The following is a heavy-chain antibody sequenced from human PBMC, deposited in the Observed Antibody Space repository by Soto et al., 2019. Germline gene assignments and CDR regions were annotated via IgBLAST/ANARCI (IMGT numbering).Heavy chain of an antibody. CDR3: ANDSGYNGYDVYDYYCVMDV. Sequence: QLQLVESGGGVVQPGRSLGLSCAASGFTFSLYGMHWVRQAPGKGLEWVAVTSYDGSNKFYADSVKGRFTISRDNSKNTLYLEMNSLRPEDTAVYFCANDSGYNGYDVYDYYCVMDVLGQGTTVTVSS. CDR1: GFTFSLYG. CDR2: TSYDGSNK. D-gene: IGHD5-12*01. V-gene: IGHV3-30*18. J-gene: IGHJ6*02.